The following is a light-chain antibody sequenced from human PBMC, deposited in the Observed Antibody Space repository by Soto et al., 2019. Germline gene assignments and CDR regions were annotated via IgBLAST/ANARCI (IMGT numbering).Light chain of an antibody. J-gene: IGLJ3*02. V-gene: IGLV1-44*01. CDR3: AAWDDSLNGPV. CDR1: RSNIGSNT. CDR2: ANN. Sequence: SVLIQSPSASGTPGQRVTISCSGSRSNIGSNTVNWYQQVPGTAPRLLIYANNQRPSGVPDRFSGSKSGTSASLAIGGLQSEDEADYYCAAWDDSLNGPVFGGGTKLTVL.